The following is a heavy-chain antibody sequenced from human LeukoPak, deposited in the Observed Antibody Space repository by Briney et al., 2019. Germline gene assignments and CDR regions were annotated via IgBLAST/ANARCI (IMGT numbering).Heavy chain of an antibody. CDR2: ISGSGGST. J-gene: IGHJ4*02. CDR3: AKEGELRGYYAGYFDY. Sequence: GGSLRLSCAASGFTFSSYAMSWVRQAPGKGLEWVSAISGSGGSTYYADSVKGRFTISRDNSKNTLYLQMNSLRAEDTAVYYCAKEGELRGYYAGYFDYWGQGTLVTVSS. V-gene: IGHV3-23*01. CDR1: GFTFSSYA. D-gene: IGHD3-22*01.